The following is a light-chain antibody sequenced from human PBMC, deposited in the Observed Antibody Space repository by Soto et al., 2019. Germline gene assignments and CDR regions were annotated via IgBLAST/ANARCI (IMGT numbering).Light chain of an antibody. J-gene: IGLJ1*01. CDR3: CSYAGSLYV. V-gene: IGLV2-23*01. CDR1: SSDVGSYNV. Sequence: QSALTQPASVSGSTGRSITISCTGTSSDVGSYNVVSWYQQHPGKAPKLIIYEGSKRPSGVSNRFSGSNSGNTASLTISGLQAEAEADYYCCSYAGSLYVFGTGTKVTVL. CDR2: EGS.